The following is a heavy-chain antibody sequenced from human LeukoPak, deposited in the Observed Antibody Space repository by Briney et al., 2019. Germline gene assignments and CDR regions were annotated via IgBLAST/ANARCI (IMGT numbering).Heavy chain of an antibody. J-gene: IGHJ6*03. CDR1: GFTFSSYA. CDR3: AKTSYHDFWSAPGSHHYLDV. D-gene: IGHD3-3*01. CDR2: ISGSVEST. V-gene: IGHV3-23*01. Sequence: GGSLRLSCAASGFTFSSYAMTWVRQGPGKGLEWVAGISGSVESTYYADSVKGRFTISRDNSKNTLYLQMNSLRAEDTAVYYCAKTSYHDFWSAPGSHHYLDVWGTGTTVTVSS.